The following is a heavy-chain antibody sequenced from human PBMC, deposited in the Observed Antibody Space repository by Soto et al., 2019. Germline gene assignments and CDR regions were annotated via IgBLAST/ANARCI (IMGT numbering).Heavy chain of an antibody. J-gene: IGHJ4*02. CDR1: GFTFRTMG. V-gene: IGHV3-33*01. CDR3: VRDGEVGNWNFDY. Sequence: QVQLVESGGGVVQPGRSLRLSCAASGFTFRTMGMHWVRQTPGRGLEWVAFIVSDGHNTFYLDSVKGRFTVSRDNSMNTVFLQMDSLRAEDTAVYYCVRDGEVGNWNFDYWGPGTLFTVSS. CDR2: IVSDGHNT. D-gene: IGHD1-1*01.